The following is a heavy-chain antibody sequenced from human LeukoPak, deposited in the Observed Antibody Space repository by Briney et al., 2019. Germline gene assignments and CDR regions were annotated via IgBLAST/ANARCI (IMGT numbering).Heavy chain of an antibody. CDR3: ARGGLGNFD. Sequence: GGSLRLSCVASGFTLRSYVMNWVRQTPGKGLEGVSSISGSGDSTFYAASVKGRFSISRDNSKNTLYLQVNGLRAEDTAVYYCARGGLGNFDWGQGTLVTVSS. V-gene: IGHV3-23*01. CDR2: ISGSGDST. CDR1: GFTLRSYV. D-gene: IGHD4-23*01. J-gene: IGHJ4*02.